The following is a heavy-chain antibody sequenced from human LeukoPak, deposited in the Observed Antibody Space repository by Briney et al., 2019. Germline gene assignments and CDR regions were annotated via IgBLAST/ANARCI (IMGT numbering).Heavy chain of an antibody. CDR1: GGSISSGSYH. Sequence: PSETLSLTCTVSGGSISSGSYHWSWIRQPAGKGLEWIGRIYTSGSTNYNPSLKSRVTISVDTSENQFSLKLSSVTAADTAVYYCARAASIAARATFDYWGQGTLVTVSS. J-gene: IGHJ4*02. V-gene: IGHV4-61*02. D-gene: IGHD6-6*01. CDR3: ARAASIAARATFDY. CDR2: IYTSGST.